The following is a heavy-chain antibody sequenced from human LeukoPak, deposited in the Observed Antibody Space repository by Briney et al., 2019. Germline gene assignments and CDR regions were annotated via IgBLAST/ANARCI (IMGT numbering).Heavy chain of an antibody. CDR1: GYTSTSYY. CDR2: INPSGGST. Sequence: GASVKVSCKAPGYTSTSYYMHWVRQAPGQGLEWMGIINPSGGSTSYAQKFQGRVTMTRDTSTSTVYMELSSLRSEDTAVYYCARVPKSSSWQYYFDYWGQGTLVTVSS. V-gene: IGHV1-46*01. D-gene: IGHD6-13*01. CDR3: ARVPKSSSWQYYFDY. J-gene: IGHJ4*02.